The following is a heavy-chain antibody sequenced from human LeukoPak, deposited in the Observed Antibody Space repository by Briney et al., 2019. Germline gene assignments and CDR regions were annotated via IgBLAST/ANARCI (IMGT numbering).Heavy chain of an antibody. CDR2: ISYDGSNK. V-gene: IGHV3-30*18. CDR3: AKADPAGYFDY. Sequence: GGSLRLSCAASGFTFSSYWMHWVRQAPGKGLEWVAVISYDGSNKYYADSVKGRFTISRDNSKNTLYLQMNSLRAEDTAVYYCAKADPAGYFDYWGQGTLVTVSS. J-gene: IGHJ4*02. CDR1: GFTFSSYW. D-gene: IGHD2-2*01.